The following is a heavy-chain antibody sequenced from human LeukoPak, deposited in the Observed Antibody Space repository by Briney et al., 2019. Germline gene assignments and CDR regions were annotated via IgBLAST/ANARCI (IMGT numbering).Heavy chain of an antibody. Sequence: GGSLRLSCAASGFTFSSYWMTWVRQAPGKGLEWVSNINGDGSIENYVHSVRGRFSIFRDNAKDALYLQMNSLRVGDTAIYYCAGDPIVGDTGGGDYWGQGTLVTVSS. CDR2: INGDGSIE. D-gene: IGHD1-26*01. J-gene: IGHJ4*02. V-gene: IGHV3-7*01. CDR3: AGDPIVGDTGGGDY. CDR1: GFTFSSYW.